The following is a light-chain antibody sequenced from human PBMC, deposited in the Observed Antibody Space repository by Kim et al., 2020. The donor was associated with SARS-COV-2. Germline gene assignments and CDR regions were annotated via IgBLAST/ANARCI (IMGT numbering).Light chain of an antibody. V-gene: IGLV2-14*03. J-gene: IGLJ1*01. CDR1: SSDVGGYDS. CDR3: SSFTTRSTYV. CDR2: DVG. Sequence: QSALTQPASVSGSPGQSITISCTGTSSDVGGYDSVSWYQQQADMAPKLIIYDVGRRPSGVSSRFFGSKSGDVASLTISGLQAEDEADYFCSSFTTRSTYVFGSGTKVTVL.